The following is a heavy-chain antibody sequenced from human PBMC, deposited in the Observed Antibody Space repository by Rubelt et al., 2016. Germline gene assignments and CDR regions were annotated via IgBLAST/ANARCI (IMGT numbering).Heavy chain of an antibody. D-gene: IGHD3-16*01. Sequence: EVQLLESGGGLVQPGGSPRLSCAASGFTFSIYAMNWVRQAPGKGLEWVGLIKSETYGGTAVYGTSVKDRFSISRDDSRSIVYLQMNSLKTEDTAVYYCSRGGGEVKYWGQGTLVTVSS. CDR1: GFTFSIYA. CDR2: IKSETYGGTA. CDR3: SRGGGEVKY. J-gene: IGHJ4*02. V-gene: IGHV3-49*04.